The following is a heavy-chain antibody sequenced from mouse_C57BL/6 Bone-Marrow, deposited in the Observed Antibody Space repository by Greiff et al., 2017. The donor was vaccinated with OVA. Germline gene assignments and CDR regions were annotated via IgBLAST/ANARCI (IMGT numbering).Heavy chain of an antibody. CDR1: GYTFTDYY. Sequence: EVQLQQSGPELVKPGASVKISCKASGYTFTDYYMNWVKQSHGKSLEWIGDINPNNGGTSYNQKFKGKATLTVDKSSSTAYMELRSLTSEDSAVYYCAPTAQATCAMDYWGQGTSVTVAS. CDR3: APTAQATCAMDY. V-gene: IGHV1-26*01. D-gene: IGHD3-2*02. J-gene: IGHJ4*01. CDR2: INPNNGGT.